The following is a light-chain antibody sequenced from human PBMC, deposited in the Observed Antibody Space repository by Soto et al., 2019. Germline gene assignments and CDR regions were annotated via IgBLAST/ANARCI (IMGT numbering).Light chain of an antibody. CDR3: QHYGSSSWT. J-gene: IGKJ1*01. CDR1: QSVSSSY. CDR2: GAS. Sequence: ELGLTQSPGTLSLYPGDGAQLSCRASQSVSSSYIAWNQQKPGQAPRLLIYGASSRATGIPDRFSGSGSGTDFTLTISRLEPEDFAVYYCQHYGSSSWTFGQGTKVDIK. V-gene: IGKV3-20*01.